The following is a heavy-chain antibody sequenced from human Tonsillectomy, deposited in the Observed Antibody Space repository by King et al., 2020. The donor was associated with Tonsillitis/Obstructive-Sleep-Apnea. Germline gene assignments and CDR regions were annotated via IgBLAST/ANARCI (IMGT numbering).Heavy chain of an antibody. J-gene: IGHJ6*02. Sequence: VQLVESGGGVVQPGRSLRLSCAASGFTFSSYGMHWVRQAPGKGLEWVAVISYDGSNKYYADSVKGRFTISRDNSKNTLYLQMNSLRAEDTAVYYCAKDYDSNYVLSYYYSGMDVWGQGTTVTVSS. CDR2: ISYDGSNK. D-gene: IGHD4-11*01. CDR3: AKDYDSNYVLSYYYSGMDV. V-gene: IGHV3-30*18. CDR1: GFTFSSYG.